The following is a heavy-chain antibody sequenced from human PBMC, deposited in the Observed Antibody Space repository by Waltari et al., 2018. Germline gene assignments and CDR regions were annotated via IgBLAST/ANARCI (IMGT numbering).Heavy chain of an antibody. J-gene: IGHJ4*02. D-gene: IGHD4-4*01. Sequence: QVQLQESGPGLVKPSETLSLTCTVSGGPFSSTSYYWGWIRQPPGKGLEWVGYVCYNGGTDCNPSLKSRVTISIDTSKNQCSLKLTSVTAADTAVYHCARRMVTTGYFDYWGQGTLVTVSS. CDR3: ARRMVTTGYFDY. V-gene: IGHV4-39*01. CDR2: VCYNGGT. CDR1: GGPFSSTSYY.